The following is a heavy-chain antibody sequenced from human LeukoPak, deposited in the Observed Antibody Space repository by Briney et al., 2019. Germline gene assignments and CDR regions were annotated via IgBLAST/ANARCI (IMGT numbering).Heavy chain of an antibody. CDR3: ARHPSGAGGAGAYFHV. Sequence: SETLSLTCTVSSGSLSSDNNYWNWIRQPLGKGLEWIGYIFYSGSTNYNPSLKSRITISVDTSKNRFSLILNSVSAADTAVYFCARHPSGAGGAGAYFHVWGQGTLVTVSS. CDR2: IFYSGST. CDR1: SGSLSSDNNY. V-gene: IGHV4-61*01. D-gene: IGHD6-19*01. J-gene: IGHJ4*02.